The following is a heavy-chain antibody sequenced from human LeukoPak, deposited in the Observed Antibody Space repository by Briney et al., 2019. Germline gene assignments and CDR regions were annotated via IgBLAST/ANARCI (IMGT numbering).Heavy chain of an antibody. CDR1: VLTFSSYA. Sequence: GRCLRLSCAASVLTFSSYAMHGGREAPGKGLERVAVISYDGSNKYYADSVKGGFTISRDNSKNTLYLKMNSMRAEDTAVYYCASPQVVTAIYRTWGAFDIWGQGTMVTVSS. J-gene: IGHJ3*02. CDR2: ISYDGSNK. V-gene: IGHV3-30*04. D-gene: IGHD2-21*02. CDR3: ASPQVVTAIYRTWGAFDI.